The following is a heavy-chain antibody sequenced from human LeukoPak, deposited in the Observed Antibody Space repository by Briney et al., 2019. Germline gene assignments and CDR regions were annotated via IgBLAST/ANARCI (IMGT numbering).Heavy chain of an antibody. CDR1: GFTFRNYA. Sequence: GGSLRLSCAASGFTFRNYAMSWARQAPGKRLEWVSTISVGGDRTLYADSVKGRFTISRDTSKNTLFLQMNSLRGEDTAVYYCAKDSGSYRKYYFDYWGQGTLVTVSS. CDR3: AKDSGSYRKYYFDY. J-gene: IGHJ4*02. D-gene: IGHD1-26*01. V-gene: IGHV3-23*01. CDR2: ISVGGDRT.